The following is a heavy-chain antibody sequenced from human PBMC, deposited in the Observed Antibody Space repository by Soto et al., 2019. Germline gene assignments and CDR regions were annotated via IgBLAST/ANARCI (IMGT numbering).Heavy chain of an antibody. J-gene: IGHJ4*02. CDR1: WWTFSTHY. CDR2: INPSGGST. Sequence: GGPVKVSCQASWWTFSTHYIPWVRQAPGQGLEWMGIINPSGGSTSYAQKFQGRVTMTRDTSTSTVYMELSSLRSEDTAVYYCARDPIHDYGPDYWGQGTLVTVSS. CDR3: ARDPIHDYGPDY. V-gene: IGHV1-46*01. D-gene: IGHD4-17*01.